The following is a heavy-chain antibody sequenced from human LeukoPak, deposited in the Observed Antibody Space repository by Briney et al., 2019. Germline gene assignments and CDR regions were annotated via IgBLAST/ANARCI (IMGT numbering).Heavy chain of an antibody. D-gene: IGHD1-1*01. V-gene: IGHV4-59*08. CDR2: IYYSGST. CDR1: GGSISTYY. J-gene: IGHJ3*02. CDR3: AVNLTKHTFDI. Sequence: SETLSLTCTASGGSISTYYWSWIRQSPGKGLEWIGSIYYSGSTNYNPSLKSRVTISVDTSKNQFSLELSSVTAADTAVYYCAVNLTKHTFDIWGQGTMVTVSS.